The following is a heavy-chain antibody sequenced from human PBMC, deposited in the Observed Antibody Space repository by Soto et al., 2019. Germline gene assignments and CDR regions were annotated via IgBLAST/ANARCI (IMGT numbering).Heavy chain of an antibody. D-gene: IGHD6-19*01. CDR3: ACSVAGMGSWFDS. V-gene: IGHV1-8*01. CDR2: MNPNSGNT. CDR1: GYTFTSYD. Sequence: ASVKVSCKASGYTFTSYDINWVRQATGQGLEWMGWMNPNSGNTGYAQKFQGRVTMTRNTSISTAYMELSSLRSEDTAVYYCACSVAGMGSWFDSWGQGTLVTVSS. J-gene: IGHJ5*01.